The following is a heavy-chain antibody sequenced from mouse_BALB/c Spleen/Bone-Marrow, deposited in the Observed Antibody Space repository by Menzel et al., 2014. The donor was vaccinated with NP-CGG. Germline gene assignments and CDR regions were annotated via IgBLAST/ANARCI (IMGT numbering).Heavy chain of an antibody. CDR2: IWSDGST. Sequence: VQLVESGPGLVAPSQSLSITCTISGFSLTRYGVHWIRQPPGKGLEWLVVIWSDGSTTYNSALKSRLSISKDNSKSQVFLKMNSLQTDDAAMYYCARHGDWSLDYWGQGTTLTVSS. V-gene: IGHV2-6-1*01. D-gene: IGHD4-1*01. J-gene: IGHJ2*01. CDR3: ARHGDWSLDY. CDR1: GFSLTRYG.